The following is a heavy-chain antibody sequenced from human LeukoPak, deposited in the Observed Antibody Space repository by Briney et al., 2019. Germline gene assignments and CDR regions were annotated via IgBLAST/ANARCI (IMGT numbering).Heavy chain of an antibody. D-gene: IGHD2-8*01. V-gene: IGHV4-61*02. J-gene: IGHJ5*02. CDR3: ARIGVVVMVDNWFDP. CDR1: GGSISSGSYY. CDR2: IYASGST. Sequence: PSETLSLTCTVSGGSISSGSYYWSWIRQPAGKGLEWIVRIYASGSTNYNPSLKSRVTISVDTSKNQFSLKLSSVTAADTAVYYCARIGVVVMVDNWFDPWGQGTLVTVSS.